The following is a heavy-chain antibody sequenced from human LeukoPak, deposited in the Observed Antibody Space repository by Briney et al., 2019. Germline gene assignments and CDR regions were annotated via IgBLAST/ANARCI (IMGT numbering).Heavy chain of an antibody. J-gene: IGHJ4*02. Sequence: GGSLRLSCAASGFTFGRHWMSWVRQAPGKGLEWVAHMNQGGSETTNVDSVKGRFTISRDDAKNLVFLQMNSLRVEDTAVYYCAKGLDYYDSSGYYPQYYFDYWGQGTLVTVSS. CDR1: GFTFGRHW. D-gene: IGHD3-22*01. CDR3: AKGLDYYDSSGYYPQYYFDY. V-gene: IGHV3-7*01. CDR2: MNQGGSET.